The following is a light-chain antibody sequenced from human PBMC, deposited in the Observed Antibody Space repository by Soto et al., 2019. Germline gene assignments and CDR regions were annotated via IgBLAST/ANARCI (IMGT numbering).Light chain of an antibody. CDR3: SSYTSSSSYV. Sequence: QSVLTQPASVSGSPGQSITLSCTGTSSDVGGYKYVSWYQQHPDKAPKLIIYDVTNRPSGISNRFSGSKSGNTASLTISGLQAEDEAHYYCSSYTSSSSYVFGTGTKVTVL. CDR2: DVT. V-gene: IGLV2-14*01. CDR1: SSDVGGYKY. J-gene: IGLJ1*01.